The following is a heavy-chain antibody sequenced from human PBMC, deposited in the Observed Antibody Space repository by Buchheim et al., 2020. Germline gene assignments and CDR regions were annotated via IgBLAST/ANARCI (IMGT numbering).Heavy chain of an antibody. CDR3: ARDPSSSATFDS. CDR1: GGSITSSHW. D-gene: IGHD2-2*01. V-gene: IGHV4-4*02. Sequence: QVQLQESGPGLVKPSGTLSLTCAVSGGSITSSHWWTWVRQPPGKGLEWIGEIYHTGSTNYRPSLESRVTILVDRHKNQFCLTLRSVTAADTGFYYCARDPSSSATFDSWGQGTL. J-gene: IGHJ5*01. CDR2: IYHTGST.